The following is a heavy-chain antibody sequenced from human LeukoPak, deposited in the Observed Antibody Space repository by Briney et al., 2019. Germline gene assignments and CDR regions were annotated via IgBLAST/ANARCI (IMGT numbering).Heavy chain of an antibody. J-gene: IGHJ4*02. D-gene: IGHD6-19*01. CDR2: IEQDGSEK. V-gene: IGHV3-7*03. Sequence: GGSLRLSCAASGFTFSSYWMNWVRQAPGKGLEWVANIEQDGSEKYYVDSVKGRFTISRDNAKNSLYLQMNSLRAEDTAVYHCARVVAGPIDHWGQGTLVTVSS. CDR3: ARVVAGPIDH. CDR1: GFTFSSYW.